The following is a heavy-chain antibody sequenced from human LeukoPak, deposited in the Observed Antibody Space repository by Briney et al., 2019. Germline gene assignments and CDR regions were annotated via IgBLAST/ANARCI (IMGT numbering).Heavy chain of an antibody. CDR2: INHSGST. CDR1: CGSFSGYY. Sequence: PSETLSLTCAVYCGSFSGYYWSWIRQPPGKGLEWIGEINHSGSTNYNPSLKSRVTISVDTSKNQFSLKLSSAPAADTAVYYCGREDPYYYYSGMDVWGQGTTVTVSS. V-gene: IGHV4-34*01. CDR3: GREDPYYYYSGMDV. J-gene: IGHJ6*02.